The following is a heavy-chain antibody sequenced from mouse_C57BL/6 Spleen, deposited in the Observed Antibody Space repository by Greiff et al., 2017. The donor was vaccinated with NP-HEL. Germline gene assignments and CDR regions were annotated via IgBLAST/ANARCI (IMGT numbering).Heavy chain of an antibody. Sequence: VQLVESGAELVKPGASVKISCKASGYAFSSYWMNWVKQRPGKGLEWIGQIYPGDGDTNYNGKFKGKATLTADKSSSTAYMQLSSLTSEDSAVYCCARSTTIVAPRYFDVWGTGTTVTVSS. J-gene: IGHJ1*03. V-gene: IGHV1-80*01. D-gene: IGHD1-1*01. CDR3: ARSTTIVAPRYFDV. CDR1: GYAFSSYW. CDR2: IYPGDGDT.